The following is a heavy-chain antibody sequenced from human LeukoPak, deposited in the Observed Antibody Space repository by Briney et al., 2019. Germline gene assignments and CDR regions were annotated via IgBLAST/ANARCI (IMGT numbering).Heavy chain of an antibody. J-gene: IGHJ4*02. Sequence: AGGSLRLSCTASGFTFDDYGMSWVRQAPGKGLEWVSGINWNGGSTGYADSVKGRFTISRDNAKNSLYLQMNSLRAEDTALYYCARAEGSSWYFPLDYWGQGTLVTVSS. CDR2: INWNGGST. CDR1: GFTFDDYG. D-gene: IGHD6-13*01. V-gene: IGHV3-20*04. CDR3: ARAEGSSWYFPLDY.